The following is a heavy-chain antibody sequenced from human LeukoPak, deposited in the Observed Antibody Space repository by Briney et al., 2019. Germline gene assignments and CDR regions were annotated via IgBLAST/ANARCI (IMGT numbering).Heavy chain of an antibody. V-gene: IGHV3-48*01. D-gene: IGHD2-2*01. CDR2: ISNSGGTI. CDR3: ARDPSTMPFDY. Sequence: GGSLRLSCAASGFTFSSYSMHWVRQAPGKGLEWVSYISNSGGTIYYADSVKGRFTISRDNAKNSLYLQMNSLRAEDTAVYYCARDPSTMPFDYWGQGTLVTVSS. CDR1: GFTFSSYS. J-gene: IGHJ4*02.